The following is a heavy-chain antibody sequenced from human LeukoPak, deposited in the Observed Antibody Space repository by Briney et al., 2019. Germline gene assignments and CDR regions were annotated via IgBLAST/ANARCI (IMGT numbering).Heavy chain of an antibody. V-gene: IGHV4-59*01. CDR2: IYYSGNT. CDR3: ARTWIQLFTPDFDL. J-gene: IGHJ4*02. CDR1: GDSISSYY. Sequence: SETLSLTCTVSGDSISSYYWSWIRQPPGKGLEWIGYIYYSGNTDYNPSLKSRVTISVDRSKNQFSLQLTSVTAADTAVYYCARTWIQLFTPDFDLWGQGTLVTVSS. D-gene: IGHD5-18*01.